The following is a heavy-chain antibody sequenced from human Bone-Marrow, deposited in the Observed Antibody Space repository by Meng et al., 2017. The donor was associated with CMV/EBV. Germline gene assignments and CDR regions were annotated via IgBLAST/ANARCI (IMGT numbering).Heavy chain of an antibody. CDR2: IRYDGSNK. CDR3: AKYGNVNHIHYFFDH. D-gene: IGHD1-14*01. J-gene: IGHJ4*02. V-gene: IGHV3-30*02. CDR1: GFTFSSYG. Sequence: GESLKISCAASGFTFSSYGMHWVRQAPGKGLEWVAFIRYDGSNKYYADSVKGRFTISRDNSKNTLYLQMHNLAAEDTAVYYCAKYGNVNHIHYFFDHWGQGALVTVSS.